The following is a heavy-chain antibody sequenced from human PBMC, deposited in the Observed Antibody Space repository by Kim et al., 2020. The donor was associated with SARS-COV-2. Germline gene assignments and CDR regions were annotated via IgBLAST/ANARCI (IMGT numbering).Heavy chain of an antibody. D-gene: IGHD3-10*01. CDR3: HYYGSGSFQYYYYGMDV. J-gene: IGHJ6*02. V-gene: IGHV4-39*01. Sequence: LKSRVTISVDTSKNQFSLKLSSVTAADTAVYYCHYYGSGSFQYYYYGMDVWGQGTTVTVSS.